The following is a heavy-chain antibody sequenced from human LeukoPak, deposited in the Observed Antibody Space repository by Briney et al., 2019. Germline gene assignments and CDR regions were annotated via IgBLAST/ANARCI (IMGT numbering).Heavy chain of an antibody. J-gene: IGHJ6*03. CDR1: GYTFTGYY. CDR2: INPNSGGT. Sequence: RASVKVSCKASGYTFTGYYMHWVRQAPGQGLEWMGWINPNSGGTNYAQKFQGRVTMTRDTSISTAYMELSRLRSEDTAVYYCATLPLRCSSTSCSDAPRYYYYYMDVWGKGTTVTISS. D-gene: IGHD2-2*01. V-gene: IGHV1-2*02. CDR3: ATLPLRCSSTSCSDAPRYYYYYMDV.